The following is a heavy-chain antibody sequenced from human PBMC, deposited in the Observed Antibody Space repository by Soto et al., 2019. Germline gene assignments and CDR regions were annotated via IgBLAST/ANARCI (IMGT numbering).Heavy chain of an antibody. D-gene: IGHD6-19*01. J-gene: IGHJ4*02. CDR3: ARGGYSSGWYSGLGLDY. V-gene: IGHV4-30-4*01. CDR1: GGSISSGDYY. Sequence: SETLSLTCTVSGGSISSGDYYWSWIRQPPGKGLEWIGEIYHSGSTNYNPSLKSRVTISVDKSKNQFSLKLSSVTAADTAVYYCARGGYSSGWYSGLGLDYWGQGTLATVSS. CDR2: IYHSGST.